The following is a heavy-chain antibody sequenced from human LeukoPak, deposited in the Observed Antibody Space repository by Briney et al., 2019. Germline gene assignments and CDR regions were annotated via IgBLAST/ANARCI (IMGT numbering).Heavy chain of an antibody. Sequence: GVSLRLSCVASGFTFSNYAMSWVRQAPGKGLEWVSAITGSGTSTYYADSLKGRFTISRDNSKNAVFPQMNSLRHEDTAIYYCVIWGDYDVLTGYYVPDYWGQGTLVTVSS. J-gene: IGHJ4*02. CDR3: VIWGDYDVLTGYYVPDY. CDR1: GFTFSNYA. D-gene: IGHD3-9*01. V-gene: IGHV3-23*01. CDR2: ITGSGTST.